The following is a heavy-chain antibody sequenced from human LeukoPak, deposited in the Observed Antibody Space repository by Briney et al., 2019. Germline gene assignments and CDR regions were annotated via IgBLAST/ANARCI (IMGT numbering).Heavy chain of an antibody. Sequence: GGSLRLSCAASGFTFSSYAMHWARQAPGKGLEWVAVISYDGSNKYYADSVKGRFTISRDNSKNTLYLQMNSLRAEDTAVYYCARGHGSSPWGNYFDYWGQGTLVTVSS. CDR3: ARGHGSSPWGNYFDY. CDR1: GFTFSSYA. D-gene: IGHD3-16*01. J-gene: IGHJ4*02. CDR2: ISYDGSNK. V-gene: IGHV3-30*04.